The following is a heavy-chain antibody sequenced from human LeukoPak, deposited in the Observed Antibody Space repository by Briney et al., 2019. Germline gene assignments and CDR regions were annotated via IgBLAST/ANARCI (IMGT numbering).Heavy chain of an antibody. CDR3: ARASISVLRSRAKAYYFDY. CDR2: IYHSGST. V-gene: IGHV4-38-2*02. D-gene: IGHD3-3*01. Sequence: SETLSLTCTVSGYSISSGYYWGWIRQPPGKGLEWIGSIYHSGSTYYNPSLKSRVTISVDTSKNQFSLKLSSVTAADTAVYYCARASISVLRSRAKAYYFDYWGQGTLVTVSS. CDR1: GYSISSGYY. J-gene: IGHJ4*02.